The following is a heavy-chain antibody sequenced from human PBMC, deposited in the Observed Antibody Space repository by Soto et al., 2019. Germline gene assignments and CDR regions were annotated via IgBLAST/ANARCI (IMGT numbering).Heavy chain of an antibody. V-gene: IGHV3-23*01. Sequence: ITRVRKSTGKGLDWVSAISGSGGSTDSAGSVKGRFTISRENSENTLYLQVSSLTAEEPAVYYWGRGFSAGKGSPAGFWG. CDR3: GRGFSAGKGSPAGF. CDR2: ISGSGGST. D-gene: IGHD6-13*01. J-gene: IGHJ2*01.